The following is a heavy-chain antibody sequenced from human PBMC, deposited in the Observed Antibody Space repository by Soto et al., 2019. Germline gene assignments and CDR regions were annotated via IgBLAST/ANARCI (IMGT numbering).Heavy chain of an antibody. Sequence: SETLSLTCTVSGDSISTFYWGWMRQSPGKELEWIGYVYYTGSTNYNPSLKSRVTISVDRSKNQFSLKLTSANAADTAVYYCARDTPKWELSAFDIWGQGTMVTVSS. CDR1: GDSISTFY. CDR2: VYYTGST. J-gene: IGHJ3*02. D-gene: IGHD1-26*01. CDR3: ARDTPKWELSAFDI. V-gene: IGHV4-59*01.